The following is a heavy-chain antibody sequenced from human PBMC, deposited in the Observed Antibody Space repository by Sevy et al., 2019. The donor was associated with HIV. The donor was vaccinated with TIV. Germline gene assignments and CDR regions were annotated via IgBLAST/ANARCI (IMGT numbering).Heavy chain of an antibody. CDR3: ARQMSGRYWDTYNWFDP. CDR2: IYPGDSDT. V-gene: IGHV5-51*01. CDR1: GYSFTSYW. Sequence: GESLKISCKGSGYSFTSYWIGWVRQMPGKGLEWMGIIYPGDSDTRDCSCFQGQVTIAAVKSISTDYLQWSSLKATDTAMYYCARQMSGRYWDTYNWFDPWGQGALVTVSS. D-gene: IGHD1-26*01. J-gene: IGHJ5*02.